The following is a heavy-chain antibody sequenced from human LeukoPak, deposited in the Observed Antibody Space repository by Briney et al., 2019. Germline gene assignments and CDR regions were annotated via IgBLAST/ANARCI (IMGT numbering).Heavy chain of an antibody. D-gene: IGHD3-16*02. J-gene: IGHJ4*02. CDR3: ARTDLRLGDSSYGRIDS. CDR2: ITTYRGDT. CDR1: GYTFTTYG. V-gene: IGHV1-18*04. Sequence: GASVKVSCKASGYTFTTYGISWVRQAPGQGLEWMGWITTYRGDTNYAQNLQDRVTMTTDTSTSTVYMELRNLRSGDTAVYYCARTDLRLGDSSYGRIDSWGQGTLITVSS.